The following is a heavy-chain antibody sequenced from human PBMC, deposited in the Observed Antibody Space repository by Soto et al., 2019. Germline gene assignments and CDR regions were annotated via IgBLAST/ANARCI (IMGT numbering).Heavy chain of an antibody. D-gene: IGHD2-21*02. Sequence: QLQLQESGSGLVKPSQTLSLTCAVSGGSISSGGYSWSWIRQPPGKGLEWIGYIYHSGSTYYNPSLKSRVTITIDRSKSQFSLKLSSVTAADTAVYYCASTVVTLGSSSFDYWGQGTLVTVSS. CDR2: IYHSGST. V-gene: IGHV4-30-2*01. J-gene: IGHJ4*02. CDR3: ASTVVTLGSSSFDY. CDR1: GGSISSGGYS.